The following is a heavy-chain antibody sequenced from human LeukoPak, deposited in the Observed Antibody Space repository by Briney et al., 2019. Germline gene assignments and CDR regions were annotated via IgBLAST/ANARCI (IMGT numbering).Heavy chain of an antibody. CDR2: IYSGGST. Sequence: GGSLRLSCAASGFTVSSNYMSWVRQAPGKGLEWVSVIYSGGSTYYADSVKGRFTISRDNSKNTLYLQMNSPRAEDTAVYYCARDGRLDAFDIWGQGTMVTVSS. V-gene: IGHV3-53*01. CDR1: GFTVSSNY. J-gene: IGHJ3*02. D-gene: IGHD6-25*01. CDR3: ARDGRLDAFDI.